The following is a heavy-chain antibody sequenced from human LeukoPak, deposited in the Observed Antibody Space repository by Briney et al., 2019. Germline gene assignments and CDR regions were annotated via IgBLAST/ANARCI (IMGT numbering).Heavy chain of an antibody. CDR3: ARHTGGWGSFDY. V-gene: IGHV4-34*01. J-gene: IGHJ4*02. D-gene: IGHD7-27*01. CDR2: INHSGST. Sequence: PSETLSLTCAVYSGSFSGYYWSWIRQPPGKGLEWIGEINHSGSTNYNPSLKSRVTISVDTSKNQFSLKLSSVTAADTAVYYCARHTGGWGSFDYWGQGTLVTVSS. CDR1: SGSFSGYY.